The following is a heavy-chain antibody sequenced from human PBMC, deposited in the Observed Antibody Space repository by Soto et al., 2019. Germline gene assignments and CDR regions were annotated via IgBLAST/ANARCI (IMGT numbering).Heavy chain of an antibody. J-gene: IGHJ4*02. CDR1: GYTFTGYY. Sequence: AASVKDSCKASGYTFTGYYMHWLRQAPGQGLEWMGWINPNSGGTNYAQKFQGWVTMTRDTSISTAYMELSRLRSDDTAVHYCARAGVVIEFDFWVQGTLVTVSS. CDR3: ARAGVVIEFDF. V-gene: IGHV1-2*04. D-gene: IGHD3-3*01. CDR2: INPNSGGT.